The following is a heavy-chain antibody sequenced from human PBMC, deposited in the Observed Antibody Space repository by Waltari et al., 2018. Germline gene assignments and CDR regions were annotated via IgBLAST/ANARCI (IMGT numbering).Heavy chain of an antibody. CDR1: GFHFGDFS. J-gene: IGHJ4*02. V-gene: IGHV3-23*01. D-gene: IGHD1-26*01. CDR3: AKGGGSWAFFDS. Sequence: EVHLLESGGGLIQSGGSLRLSCAASGFHFGDFSRAWVRQSPGKGLEGVATMNDMTHVPYHAESVKGRCTLSRDNAANSLFRQMTDLRGDDTALYYCAKGGGSWAFFDSWGQGTLVAVSS. CDR2: MNDMTHVP.